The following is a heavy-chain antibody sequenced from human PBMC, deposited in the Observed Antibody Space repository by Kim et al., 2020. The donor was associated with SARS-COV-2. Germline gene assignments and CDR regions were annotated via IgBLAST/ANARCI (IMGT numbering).Heavy chain of an antibody. Sequence: GGSLRLSCAASGFTFSSYAMHWVRQAPGKGLEWVAVISYDGSNKYYVDSVKGRFTISRDNSKNTLYLQMNSLRAEDTAVYYCARGPCSGGSCPFDYWGQG. J-gene: IGHJ4*02. V-gene: IGHV3-30*04. D-gene: IGHD2-15*01. CDR1: GFTFSSYA. CDR2: ISYDGSNK. CDR3: ARGPCSGGSCPFDY.